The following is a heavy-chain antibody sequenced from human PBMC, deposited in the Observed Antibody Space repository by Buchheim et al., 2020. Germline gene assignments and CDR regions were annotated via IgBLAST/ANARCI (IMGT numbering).Heavy chain of an antibody. J-gene: IGHJ4*02. CDR3: ARDASYYYYGTTEDSRSPSDY. D-gene: IGHD3-10*01. V-gene: IGHV1-46*03. CDR1: GYTFTSYY. Sequence: QVQLVQSGAEVKKPGASVKISCRTSGYTFTSYYIHWVRQAPGQGLEWMGVITPRGGTTTYAQKFQGRVTMTRDTSTTTVYMELSSLRSEDTALYYCARDASYYYYGTTEDSRSPSDYWGQGTL. CDR2: ITPRGGTT.